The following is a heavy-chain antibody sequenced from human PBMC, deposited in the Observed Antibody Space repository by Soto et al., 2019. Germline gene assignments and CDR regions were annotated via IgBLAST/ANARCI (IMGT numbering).Heavy chain of an antibody. D-gene: IGHD3-3*01. CDR1: GFSFISYS. CDR2: INEDSSYI. V-gene: IGHV3-21*02. CDR3: VRDFGWYFRSGYMDV. J-gene: IGHJ6*03. Sequence: EVQLVESGGGLVKPGGSLRLSCAASGFSFISYSMNWVRQAPGKGLESVSSINEDSSYIYYAHSLRGRFTISRDNAKDSLYLQMNSLRAEDTAVYYCVRDFGWYFRSGYMDVWGDGATVTVSS.